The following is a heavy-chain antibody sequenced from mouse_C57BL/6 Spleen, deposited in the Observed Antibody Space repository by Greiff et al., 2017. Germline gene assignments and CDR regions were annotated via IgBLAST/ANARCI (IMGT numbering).Heavy chain of an antibody. V-gene: IGHV1-59*01. J-gene: IGHJ2*01. CDR3: ARFYGKRYYLDY. CDR1: GYTFTSYW. CDR2: IDPSDSYT. D-gene: IGHD2-1*01. Sequence: QVQLQQPGAELVRPGTSVKLSCKASGYTFTSYWMHWVKQRPGQGLEWIGVIDPSDSYTNYNQKFKGKATLTVDTSSSTAYMQLSSLTSEDSAVYYCARFYGKRYYLDYWGQGTTLTVSS.